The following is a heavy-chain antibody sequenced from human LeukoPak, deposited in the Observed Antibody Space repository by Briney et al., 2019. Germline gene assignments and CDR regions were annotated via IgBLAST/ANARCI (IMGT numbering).Heavy chain of an antibody. CDR3: ARFGDNDWFDP. J-gene: IGHJ5*02. V-gene: IGHV3-21*01. Sequence: GGSLRLSCAAPGFTFSSYSMNWVRQAPGKGLEWVSSISSSSSYIYYADSVKGRFTISRDNAKNSLYLQMNSLRAEDTAVYYCARFGDNDWFDPWGQGTLVTVSS. D-gene: IGHD3-10*01. CDR1: GFTFSSYS. CDR2: ISSSSSYI.